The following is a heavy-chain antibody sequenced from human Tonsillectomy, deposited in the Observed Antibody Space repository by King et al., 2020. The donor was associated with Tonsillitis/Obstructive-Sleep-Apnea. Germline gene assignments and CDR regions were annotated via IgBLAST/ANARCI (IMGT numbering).Heavy chain of an antibody. J-gene: IGHJ4*02. D-gene: IGHD5-24*01. CDR2: ISYDGSNK. V-gene: IGHV3-30*18. CDR3: AKDGEWLQLSYYFEY. CDR1: GFTFSSYG. Sequence: HVQLVESGGGVVQPGRSLRLSCAASGFTFSSYGMHWVRQAPGKGLEWVAVISYDGSNKYYADSVKGRFTISRDNSKNTLYLQMNSPRAEDTAVYYCAKDGEWLQLSYYFEYWGQGTLVTVSS.